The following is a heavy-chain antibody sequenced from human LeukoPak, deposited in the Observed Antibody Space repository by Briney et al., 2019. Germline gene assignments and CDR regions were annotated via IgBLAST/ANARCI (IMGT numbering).Heavy chain of an antibody. CDR2: IKQDGSEK. D-gene: IGHD6-19*01. V-gene: IGHV3-7*01. CDR1: EFTFSSYW. CDR3: AGSRGRIAVAGRGNGAFDI. J-gene: IGHJ3*02. Sequence: PGGSLRLSCAASEFTFSSYWMSWVRQAPGKGLEWVASIKQDGSEKYYVDSVKGRFTISRDNSKNTLYLQMNSLRAEDTAVYYCAGSRGRIAVAGRGNGAFDIWGQGTMVTVSS.